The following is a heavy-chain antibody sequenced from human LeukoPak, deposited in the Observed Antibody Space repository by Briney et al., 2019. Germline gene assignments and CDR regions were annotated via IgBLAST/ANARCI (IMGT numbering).Heavy chain of an antibody. CDR1: GFTFSSYA. D-gene: IGHD3-16*02. Sequence: PGRSLRLSCAASGFTFSSYAMHWVRQAPGKGLEWVAVISYDGSNKYYADSVKGRFTISRDNSKNTLYLQMNSLRAEDTAVYYCARVKSRGDYVWGSYPAYWGQGTLVTVSS. CDR2: ISYDGSNK. CDR3: ARVKSRGDYVWGSYPAY. V-gene: IGHV3-30*04. J-gene: IGHJ4*02.